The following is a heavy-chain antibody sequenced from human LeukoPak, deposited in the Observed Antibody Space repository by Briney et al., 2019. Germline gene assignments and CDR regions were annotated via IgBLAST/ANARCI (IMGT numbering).Heavy chain of an antibody. V-gene: IGHV1-24*01. CDR2: LDPEVGET. D-gene: IGHD3-3*01. CDR3: ATGFRPGPRDQLRFLEWSAYNWFDP. CDR1: GYTLTELS. Sequence: ASVKVSCKVSGYTLTELSMHWVRQAPGKGLEWMGGLDPEVGETIYAQKFQGRVTMTEDTSTDTAYMELSSLRSEDTAVYYCATGFRPGPRDQLRFLEWSAYNWFDPWGQGTLVTASS. J-gene: IGHJ5*02.